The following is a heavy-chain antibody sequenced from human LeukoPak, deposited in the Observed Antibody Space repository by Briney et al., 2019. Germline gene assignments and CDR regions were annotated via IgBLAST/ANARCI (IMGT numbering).Heavy chain of an antibody. D-gene: IGHD3-10*01. V-gene: IGHV3-23*01. Sequence: GGSLRLSCAASGFTFSSYAMSWVRQAPGGGLEWFSAIIGSGSSTHYGDSVKGRFTISRDNSRNTLYLQLNRLRAEDTAVYYCAKLLRGVIVPYFDYWGQGTLVTVSS. J-gene: IGHJ4*02. CDR3: AKLLRGVIVPYFDY. CDR1: GFTFSSYA. CDR2: IIGSGSST.